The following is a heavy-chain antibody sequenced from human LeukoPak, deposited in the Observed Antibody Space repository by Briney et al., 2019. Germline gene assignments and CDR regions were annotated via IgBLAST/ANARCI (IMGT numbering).Heavy chain of an antibody. Sequence: SDTLSLTCVVSGYSASSNFYWAWVRQSPGKGLEWIGSIHHGGNTYYTPSLMSPVSMSTDTSKIQCSLDLNSVTAADTAVFYCARWLGNGFDMWGQGTMVTVSS. J-gene: IGHJ3*02. CDR1: GYSASSNFY. CDR2: IHHGGNT. CDR3: ARWLGNGFDM. V-gene: IGHV4-38-2*01. D-gene: IGHD6-19*01.